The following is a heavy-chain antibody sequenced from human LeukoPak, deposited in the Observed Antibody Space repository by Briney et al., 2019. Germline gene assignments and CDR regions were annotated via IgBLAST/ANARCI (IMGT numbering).Heavy chain of an antibody. D-gene: IGHD4-23*01. CDR3: AKSVPVVNAFDI. CDR1: GFTFSTYA. V-gene: IGHV3-23*01. CDR2: ISGGGGST. Sequence: PGGSLRLSCAASGFTFSTYAMSWVRQAPGTGLEWVSAISGGGGSTYYADSVKGRFTISRDNSKNTLHLQMNSLRAEDTAVYYCAKSVPVVNAFDIWGQGTMVTVSS. J-gene: IGHJ3*02.